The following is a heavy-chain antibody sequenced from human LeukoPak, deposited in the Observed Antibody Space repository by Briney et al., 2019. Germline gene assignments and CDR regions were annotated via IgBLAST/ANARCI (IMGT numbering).Heavy chain of an antibody. J-gene: IGHJ6*02. CDR3: ARVSPFYDSGGYGMDV. CDR1: GGSINSFY. V-gene: IGHV4-59*08. Sequence: SETLSLTCTVSGGSINSFYWSWIRQPPGKGLEWIGYIYYSGGTNYNPSLKSRVTISLDTSQIQFSLRLNSVTAADTAAYYCARVSPFYDSGGYGMDVWGQGTTVTVSS. CDR2: IYYSGGT. D-gene: IGHD3-22*01.